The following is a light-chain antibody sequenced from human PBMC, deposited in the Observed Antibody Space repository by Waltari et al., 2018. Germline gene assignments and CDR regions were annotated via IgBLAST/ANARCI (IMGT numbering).Light chain of an antibody. Sequence: EIVLTQSPATLSLSPGERATLSCRASQSVSSYLAWYQQRPGQAPRLLIYDASSGAAGIPARFSGSGSGTDLTLTISSLEPEDFAVYYCQQRSNWPITFGQGTRLEIK. CDR3: QQRSNWPIT. CDR1: QSVSSY. V-gene: IGKV3-11*01. CDR2: DAS. J-gene: IGKJ5*01.